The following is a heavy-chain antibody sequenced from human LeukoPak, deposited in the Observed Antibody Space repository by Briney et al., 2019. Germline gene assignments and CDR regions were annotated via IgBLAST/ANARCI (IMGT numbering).Heavy chain of an antibody. CDR2: TSLDGSNK. D-gene: IGHD7-27*01. CDR1: GFSFTNYD. V-gene: IGHV3-30-3*01. CDR3: ARDLTLGKPDYFDH. J-gene: IGHJ4*02. Sequence: GGSLRPSCVASGFSFTNYDIHWVRQAPGRGLEWVAVTSLDGSNKLYTDTVRGRFIISRDNSKNTVYLQMDSLRAEDTAVYYCARDLTLGKPDYFDHWGQGTLVTVSS.